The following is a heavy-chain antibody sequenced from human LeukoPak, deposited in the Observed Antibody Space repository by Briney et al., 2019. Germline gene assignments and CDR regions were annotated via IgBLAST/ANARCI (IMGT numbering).Heavy chain of an antibody. V-gene: IGHV1-2*02. CDR1: GYTFTGYY. Sequence: ASVKVSCKASGYTFTGYYVHWVRQAPGQGLEWMGWINSHSGGTDYAHKFQGRVTMSRDTSISTAYMELSRLKFDDTAVYYCARYTITAAGSPFDYWGQGTLVTVSS. D-gene: IGHD6-13*01. CDR3: ARYTITAAGSPFDY. CDR2: INSHSGGT. J-gene: IGHJ4*02.